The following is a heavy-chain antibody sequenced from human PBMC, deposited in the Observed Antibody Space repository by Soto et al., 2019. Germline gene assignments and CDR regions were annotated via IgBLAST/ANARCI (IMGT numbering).Heavy chain of an antibody. CDR1: GGSISRSDW. D-gene: IGHD2-2*01. J-gene: IGHJ5*02. V-gene: IGHV4-4*02. CDR2: IYHSGST. CDR3: ARAHLFTSTLYGHWLDP. Sequence: SETLSLTCAVSGGSISRSDWWTWVRQPPGKGLEWIGEIYHSGSTNYNPSLRGRVTISVDKSKNVFSLKLTSVTAADTAMYYFARAHLFTSTLYGHWLDPWGQGTLVTVSS.